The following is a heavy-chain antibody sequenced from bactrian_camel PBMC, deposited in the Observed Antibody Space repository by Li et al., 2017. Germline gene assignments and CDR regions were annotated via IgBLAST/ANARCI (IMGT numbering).Heavy chain of an antibody. J-gene: IGHJ4*01. CDR2: IDSDGST. CDR3: VREHGSWGNFYGVDY. Sequence: VQLVESGGGSVQAGGSLRLSCAASGYTYSSYCMGWFRQAPGKEREGVAAIDSDGSTSYADSVKGRFTISQDNAKNTLYLQMNSLRPEDTAVYYCVREHGSWGNFYGVDYWGQGTQVTVS. CDR1: GYTYSSYC. D-gene: IGHD6*01. V-gene: IGHV3S26*01.